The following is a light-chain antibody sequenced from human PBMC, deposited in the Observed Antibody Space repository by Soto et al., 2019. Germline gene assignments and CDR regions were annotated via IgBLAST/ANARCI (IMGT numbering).Light chain of an antibody. J-gene: IGKJ4*01. Sequence: EIVLTQSPATLSLSPGERATLSCRASQSVTSFLAWYQQKPGQAPRLLIYDASNRATGIPARFSGRGSGTDFTLTISSLEXXXXXXXXXXXXXNWPLTFGGGTKVEIK. CDR2: DAS. CDR1: QSVTSF. CDR3: XXXXNWPLT. V-gene: IGKV3-11*01.